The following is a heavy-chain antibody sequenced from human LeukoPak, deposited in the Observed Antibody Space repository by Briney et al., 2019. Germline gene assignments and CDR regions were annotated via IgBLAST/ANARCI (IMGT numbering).Heavy chain of an antibody. D-gene: IGHD2-15*01. J-gene: IGHJ4*02. CDR3: ARGVAAPTVDN. CDR2: MYYSGSP. Sequence: SETLSLTCTVFGGSISGYYSSWIRQPPGKGLEWIGYMYYSGSPNYNPSLKSRVTISVDTSKNQFSLRLSSVTAADTAVYFCARGVAAPTVDNWGQGSLVTVSS. V-gene: IGHV4-59*01. CDR1: GGSISGYY.